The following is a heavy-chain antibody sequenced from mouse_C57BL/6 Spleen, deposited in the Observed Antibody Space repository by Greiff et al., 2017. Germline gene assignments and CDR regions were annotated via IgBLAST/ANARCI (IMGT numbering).Heavy chain of an antibody. J-gene: IGHJ2*01. CDR1: GFTFSSYT. V-gene: IGHV5-9*01. CDR3: ARQGNGDSHFDY. CDR2: ISGGGGNT. Sequence: EVKLVESGGGLVKPGGSLKLSCAASGFTFSSYTMSWVRQTPEKRLVWVATISGGGGNTYYPDSVKGRFTSSSDNAKNTLYLQMSSLRSEDTALCYCARQGNGDSHFDYWGQGTTLTVSS. D-gene: IGHD2-13*01.